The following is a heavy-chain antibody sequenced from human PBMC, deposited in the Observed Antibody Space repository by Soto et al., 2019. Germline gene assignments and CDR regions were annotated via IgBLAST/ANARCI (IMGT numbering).Heavy chain of an antibody. D-gene: IGHD3-9*01. CDR3: AGVATYYDILPGYQSSGGFDP. CDR1: GGTFSSYA. J-gene: IGHJ5*02. V-gene: IGHV1-69*12. CDR2: IIPIFGTA. Sequence: QVQLVQSGAEVKKPGSSVKVSCKASGGTFSSYAISWVRQAPGQGLEWMGGIIPIFGTANYAQKFQGRVTITADETTCTAYRELSSVGSEVTAWYYCAGVATYYDILPGYQSSGGFDPWGQGTLVTVSS.